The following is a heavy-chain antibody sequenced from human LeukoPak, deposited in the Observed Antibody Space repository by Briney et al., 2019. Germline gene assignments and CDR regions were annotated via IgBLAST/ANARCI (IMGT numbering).Heavy chain of an antibody. Sequence: SETLSLTCTVSGYSISSGYYWGWIRPPPGKGLEWIGSIYHSGSTYYNPSLKGRVTISVDTSKNQFSLKLSSVTAADTAVYYCARPLGLGVDYWGQGTLVTVSS. V-gene: IGHV4-38-2*02. J-gene: IGHJ4*02. CDR3: ARPLGLGVDY. D-gene: IGHD1-26*01. CDR2: IYHSGST. CDR1: GYSISSGYY.